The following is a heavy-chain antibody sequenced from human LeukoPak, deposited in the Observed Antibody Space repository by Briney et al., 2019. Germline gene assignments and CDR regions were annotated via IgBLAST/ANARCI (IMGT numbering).Heavy chain of an antibody. CDR2: ISWNSGNI. V-gene: IGHV3-9*01. Sequence: GRSLRLSCAASGFTFDDHAMHWVRQAPGKGLEWVSGISWNSGNIGYADSVKGRFTISRDNAKNSLYLQMNSLRAEDTAFYYCTKSSGSYYNAHNFDYWGQGTLVTVSS. CDR1: GFTFDDHA. J-gene: IGHJ4*02. CDR3: TKSSGSYYNAHNFDY. D-gene: IGHD3-10*01.